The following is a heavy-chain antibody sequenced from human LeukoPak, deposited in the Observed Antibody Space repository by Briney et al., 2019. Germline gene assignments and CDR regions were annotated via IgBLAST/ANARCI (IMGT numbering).Heavy chain of an antibody. Sequence: SETLSLTCAASGGSISSGGYSWRWIRQPPGKGLEWIGYILHSGSTKYSPSLKSRVTISVDRPKNQFSLKLSSVTAADTAVYYCARGPLAYNFGEFDYWGQGALVTVSS. CDR1: GGSISSGGYS. CDR3: ARGPLAYNFGEFDY. D-gene: IGHD5-18*01. J-gene: IGHJ4*02. CDR2: ILHSGST. V-gene: IGHV4-30-2*01.